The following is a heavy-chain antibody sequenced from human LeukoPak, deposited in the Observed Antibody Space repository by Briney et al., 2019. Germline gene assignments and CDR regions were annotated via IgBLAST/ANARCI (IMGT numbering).Heavy chain of an antibody. CDR2: TSGSGGST. Sequence: GGSLRLSCAASGFTFSAYAMTWVRQAPEKGLEWVSSTSGSGGSTFYADSVKGRFTISRDNSKNTLYLQMNNLRAEDTALYYCAKQNGFRSGSNWFDPWGQGTLVTVSS. D-gene: IGHD3-3*01. CDR1: GFTFSAYA. V-gene: IGHV3-23*01. J-gene: IGHJ5*02. CDR3: AKQNGFRSGSNWFDP.